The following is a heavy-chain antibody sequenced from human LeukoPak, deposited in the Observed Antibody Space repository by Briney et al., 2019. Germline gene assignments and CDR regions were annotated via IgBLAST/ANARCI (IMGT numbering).Heavy chain of an antibody. CDR1: GGTFSSYA. V-gene: IGHV1-69*13. CDR3: ARARLVRYCSSTSCWGSYFDY. D-gene: IGHD2-2*01. Sequence: SVKVSCKASGGTFSSYAISWVRQAPGQGLEWMGGIIPIFGTATYARKFQGRVTITADESTRTAYMQLSSLRSEDTAVYYCARARLVRYCSSTSCWGSYFDYWGQGTLVTVSS. CDR2: IIPIFGTA. J-gene: IGHJ4*02.